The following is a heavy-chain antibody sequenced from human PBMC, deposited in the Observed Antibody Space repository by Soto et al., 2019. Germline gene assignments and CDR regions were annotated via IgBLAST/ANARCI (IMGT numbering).Heavy chain of an antibody. Sequence: SETLSLTCAVYGGSFSGYYWSWIRQPPGKGLEWIGEINHSGSTNYNPSLKSRVTISVDTSKNQFSLKLSSVTAAETAVYYCARGNYYGSGSYYHKYYYYYGMDVWGQGTTVTVSS. CDR2: INHSGST. CDR1: GGSFSGYY. J-gene: IGHJ6*02. CDR3: ARGNYYGSGSYYHKYYYYYGMDV. V-gene: IGHV4-34*01. D-gene: IGHD3-10*01.